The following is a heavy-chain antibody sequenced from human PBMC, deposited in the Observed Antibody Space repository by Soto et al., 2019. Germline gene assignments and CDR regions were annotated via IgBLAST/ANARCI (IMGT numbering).Heavy chain of an antibody. CDR2: ISWNSGGR. CDR3: AREGTTLDY. D-gene: IGHD1-1*01. V-gene: IGHV3-9*01. J-gene: IGHJ4*02. CDR1: GFTFDDYA. Sequence: EVQLVESGGALVQPGRSLRLSCAASGFTFDDYAMHWVRQAPGKGLEWVSGISWNSGGRGYADSVKGRFTISRDNAKNSLYLQMSSLRAEDTALYYCAREGTTLDYWGQGTLVTVSS.